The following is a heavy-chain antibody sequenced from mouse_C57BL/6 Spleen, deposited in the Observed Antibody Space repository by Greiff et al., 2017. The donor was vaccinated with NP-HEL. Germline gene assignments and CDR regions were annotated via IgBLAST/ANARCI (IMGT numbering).Heavy chain of an antibody. V-gene: IGHV1-78*01. Sequence: VQLQESDAELVKPGASVKISCKVSGYTFTDHTIHWMKQRPEQGLEWIGYIYPRDGSTKYNEKFKGKATLTADKSSSTAYMQLNSLTSEDSAVYVCARSGYYYGSSSPAWFAYWGQGTLVTVSA. D-gene: IGHD1-1*01. CDR1: GYTFTDHT. CDR3: ARSGYYYGSSSPAWFAY. CDR2: IYPRDGST. J-gene: IGHJ3*01.